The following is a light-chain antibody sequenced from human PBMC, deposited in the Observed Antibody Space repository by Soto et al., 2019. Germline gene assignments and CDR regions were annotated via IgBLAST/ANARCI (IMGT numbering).Light chain of an antibody. CDR3: QQYGSSPCT. CDR1: QSVSSSY. V-gene: IGKV3-20*01. J-gene: IGKJ1*01. CDR2: GAS. Sequence: EIVLTQSPGTLSLSPGERATLSCRASQSVSSSYLAWYQQKPGQAPRLLIYGASSRATGIPDRFSGSGSVTHFTLTISRLEPEDFAVYYCQQYGSSPCTFGQGTKLEI.